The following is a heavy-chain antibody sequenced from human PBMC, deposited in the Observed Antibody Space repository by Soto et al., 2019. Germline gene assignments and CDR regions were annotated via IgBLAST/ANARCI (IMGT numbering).Heavy chain of an antibody. CDR3: ARIFGWYAIDY. D-gene: IGHD6-19*01. J-gene: IGHJ4*02. Sequence: QVLLQESGPGLVQPSGTLSLSCVVSGVSISSNYYWGWVCQPPGKGLEWLGDISHIGSVNYIPSLKSRVTISMDKSQNQFSLKVYSVTAADTAVYYCARIFGWYAIDYCGQGTLVIVSS. CDR2: ISHIGSV. V-gene: IGHV4-4*02. CDR1: GVSISSNYY.